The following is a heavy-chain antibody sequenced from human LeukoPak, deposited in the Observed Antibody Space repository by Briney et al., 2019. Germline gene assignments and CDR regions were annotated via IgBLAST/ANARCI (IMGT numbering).Heavy chain of an antibody. CDR3: ARDEGVVLVPSYYFDY. J-gene: IGHJ4*02. CDR2: IWYDGSSQ. D-gene: IGHD3-3*01. V-gene: IGHV3-33*01. CDR1: GFTFSSHA. Sequence: GRSLRLSCAASGFTFSSHAKHWVRQAPGRGLEWVAVIWYDGSSQYYADSVKGRFTISRDNSKNTLYLQMNSLRVEDTAVYYCARDEGVVLVPSYYFDYWGQGTLVTVSS.